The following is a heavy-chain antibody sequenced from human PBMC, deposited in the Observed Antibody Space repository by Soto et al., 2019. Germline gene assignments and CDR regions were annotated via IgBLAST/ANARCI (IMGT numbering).Heavy chain of an antibody. V-gene: IGHV4-61*01. J-gene: IGHJ3*01. D-gene: IGHD3-22*01. CDR3: ARRYYYDISGLT. CDR2: VFYSGST. Sequence: QVQLQESGPGLVKPSETLSLTCTVSGGSVSSGSYYWSWIRQPPGKGLEWIGSVFYSGSTNYNPSLKSRVTISVDTSKNQFSLNLSSVTASDTAVYYSARRYYYDISGLTWGQGTMVTVSS. CDR1: GGSVSSGSYY.